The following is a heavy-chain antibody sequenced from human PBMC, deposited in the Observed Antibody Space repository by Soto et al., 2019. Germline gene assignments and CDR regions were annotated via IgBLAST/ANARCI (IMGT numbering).Heavy chain of an antibody. CDR3: ARCDGYGEH. CDR1: GFTFSSYS. J-gene: IGHJ4*02. CDR2: ISIGGDKT. Sequence: EVQLLDSGADLIQPGGSLRLSCAASGFTFSSYSFTWVRQAPGKGLEYVSGISIGGDKTWHAASVKGRFTVSRANSKSAVYLQMKSLRVDDTAVYYCARCDGYGEHGGQGTLVTVSS. V-gene: IGHV3-23*01. D-gene: IGHD5-12*01.